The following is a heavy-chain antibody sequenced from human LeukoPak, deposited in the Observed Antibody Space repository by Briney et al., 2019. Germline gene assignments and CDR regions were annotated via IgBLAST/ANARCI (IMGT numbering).Heavy chain of an antibody. D-gene: IGHD1-14*01. V-gene: IGHV4-39*07. Sequence: SETLSLTCTVSGGSISSSSYYWGWIRQPPGKGLEWIGSIYYSGSTYYNPSLKSRVTISVDTSKNQFSLKLSSVTAADTAVYYCARSRYYYYYYMDVWGKGTTVTVSS. CDR3: ARSRYYYYYYMDV. CDR2: IYYSGST. CDR1: GGSISSSSYY. J-gene: IGHJ6*03.